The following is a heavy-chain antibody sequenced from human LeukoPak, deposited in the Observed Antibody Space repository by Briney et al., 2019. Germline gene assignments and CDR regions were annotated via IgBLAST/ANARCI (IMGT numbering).Heavy chain of an antibody. CDR3: ARDPFGAAGLDAFDI. J-gene: IGHJ3*02. V-gene: IGHV3-20*04. CDR2: INWNGGGT. CDR1: GFTFDDYG. Sequence: GGSLRLSCAASGFTFDDYGMSWVRQAPGKGLEWVSGINWNGGGTGYADSVKGRFTISRDNAKNSLYLQMNSLRAEDTALYYCARDPFGAAGLDAFDIWGQGTMVTVSS. D-gene: IGHD6-13*01.